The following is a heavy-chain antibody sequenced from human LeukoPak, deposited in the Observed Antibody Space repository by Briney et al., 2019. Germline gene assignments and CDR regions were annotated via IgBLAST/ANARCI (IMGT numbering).Heavy chain of an antibody. J-gene: IGHJ1*01. V-gene: IGHV3-21*01. CDR2: IDGSSSDI. CDR1: GFSFSNYA. CDR3: ARGYCGGDCYGD. Sequence: GGSLRLSCAASGFSFSNYAMNWVRQAPGKGLEGVSSIDGSSSDIYYADSVKGRFTISRDNTKSSLYLQMNSLRVEDLGVYYCARGYCGGDCYGDWGQGTLVTVSS. D-gene: IGHD2-21*02.